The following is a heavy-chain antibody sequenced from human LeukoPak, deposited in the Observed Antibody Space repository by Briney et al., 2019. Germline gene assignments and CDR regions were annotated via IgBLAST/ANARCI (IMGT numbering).Heavy chain of an antibody. CDR2: FDPEDGET. D-gene: IGHD2-2*02. Sequence: ASVKVSCKGSVYTLTKLSMHWVRQAPGKGLEWMGGFDPEDGETIYAQKFQGRVTMTEDTSTDTAYMELSSLRSEDTAVYYCATALRFQPLLYPGPFDYGGQGTLATVSS. V-gene: IGHV1-24*01. CDR3: ATALRFQPLLYPGPFDY. CDR1: VYTLTKLS. J-gene: IGHJ4*02.